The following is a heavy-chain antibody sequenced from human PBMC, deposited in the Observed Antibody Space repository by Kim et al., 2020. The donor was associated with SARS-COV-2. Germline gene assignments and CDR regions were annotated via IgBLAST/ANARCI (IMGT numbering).Heavy chain of an antibody. D-gene: IGHD6-19*01. V-gene: IGHV4-34*01. Sequence: SNNYNPSLKSRVTISVDTSKNQFSLKLSSVTAADTAVYYCARVGWLVHDYWGQGTLVTVSS. CDR3: ARVGWLVHDY. J-gene: IGHJ4*02. CDR2: SN.